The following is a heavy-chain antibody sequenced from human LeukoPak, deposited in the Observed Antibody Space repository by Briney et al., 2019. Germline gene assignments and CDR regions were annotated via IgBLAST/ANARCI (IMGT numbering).Heavy chain of an antibody. V-gene: IGHV3-48*02. J-gene: IGHJ4*02. CDR1: GFTFSSHS. D-gene: IGHD6-19*01. CDR3: ARVGGSGLEFDY. Sequence: GGSLRLSCGASGFTFSSHSMSWVRQAPGKGLEWVSYISSSSSTIYYADSVKCRFTISTYNARKSQYMQMNSVRDEDTAVYYCARVGGSGLEFDYWGQGTPVTVSS. CDR2: ISSSSSTI.